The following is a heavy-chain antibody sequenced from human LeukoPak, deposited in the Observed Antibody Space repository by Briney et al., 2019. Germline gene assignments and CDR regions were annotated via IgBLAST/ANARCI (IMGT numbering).Heavy chain of an antibody. Sequence: GASVKVSCKASGYTFTSYGISWVRQAPGQGLEWVGWISAYNGNTNYAQKLQGRVTMTTDTSTSTAYMELRSLRSDDTVVYYCARVVGGYYGSGSYSGGENDYWGQGTLVTVSS. D-gene: IGHD3-10*01. J-gene: IGHJ4*02. CDR3: ARVVGGYYGSGSYSGGENDY. V-gene: IGHV1-18*01. CDR1: GYTFTSYG. CDR2: ISAYNGNT.